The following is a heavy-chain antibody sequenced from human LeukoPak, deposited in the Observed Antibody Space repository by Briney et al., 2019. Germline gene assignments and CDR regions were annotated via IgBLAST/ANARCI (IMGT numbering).Heavy chain of an antibody. CDR2: IYYSGST. J-gene: IGHJ4*02. CDR3: ARGRTLTIFGVVIQNFDY. D-gene: IGHD3-3*01. Sequence: PSETLSLTCTVSGGSISSYYWSWIRQPPGEGLEWIGYIYYSGSTNYNPSLKSRVTISVDTSKNQFSLKLSSVTAADTAVYYCARGRTLTIFGVVIQNFDYWGQGTLVTVSS. CDR1: GGSISSYY. V-gene: IGHV4-59*01.